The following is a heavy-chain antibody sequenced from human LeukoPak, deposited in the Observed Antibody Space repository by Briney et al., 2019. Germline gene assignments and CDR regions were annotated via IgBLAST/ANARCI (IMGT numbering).Heavy chain of an antibody. J-gene: IGHJ4*02. CDR3: AASWFDY. CDR1: GFTFSNYE. CDR2: IDSSGSTI. V-gene: IGHV3-48*03. Sequence: GGSLRLSCAASGFTFSNYEMNWVRQAPGKGLEWVSYIDSSGSTIYYADSVKGRFTISRDNAKNSLYLQMNSLRAEDTAVYYCAASWFDYWGQGTLVTVSS.